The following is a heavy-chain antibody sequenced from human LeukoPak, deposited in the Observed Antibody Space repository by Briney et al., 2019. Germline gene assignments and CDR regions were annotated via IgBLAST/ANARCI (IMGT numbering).Heavy chain of an antibody. V-gene: IGHV4-39*07. CDR3: AREPRLDSFDY. D-gene: IGHD6-25*01. CDR2: IYYSGST. Sequence: SETLSLTCTVSGGSISSSSFYWGWIRQPPGKGLEWIGSIYYSGSTYYNPSLKSRVTISVDTSKNQFSLKLSSVTAADTAVYYCAREPRLDSFDYWGQGTLVTVSS. J-gene: IGHJ4*02. CDR1: GGSISSSSFY.